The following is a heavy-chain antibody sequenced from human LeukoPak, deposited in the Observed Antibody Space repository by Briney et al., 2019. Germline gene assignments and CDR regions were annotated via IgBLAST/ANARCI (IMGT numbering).Heavy chain of an antibody. CDR3: ARIRDGYNDAYDI. J-gene: IGHJ3*02. V-gene: IGHV1-2*02. CDR1: GYTFTGYY. CDR2: INPNSGGT. Sequence: ASVKVSCKASGYTFTGYYMHWVRQAPGQGLEWMGWINPNSGGTNYAQKFQGRVTMTRDTSMSTVYMELSSLRSEDTAIYYCARIRDGYNDAYDIWGQGTVVTVPS. D-gene: IGHD5-24*01.